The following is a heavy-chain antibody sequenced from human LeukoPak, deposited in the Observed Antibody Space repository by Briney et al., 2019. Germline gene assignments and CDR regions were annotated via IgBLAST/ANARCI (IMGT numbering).Heavy chain of an antibody. CDR2: ISKTGGTK. CDR1: GFTFSAYG. Sequence: GGSLRLSCAASGFTFSAYGMQWVRQAPGKGLEWLAVISKTGGTKYYADSVKGRFTVSRDNTGNTLYLQMNSLRPEDTAVYYCAKEVGYNYAPLDYWGLGTLVTVSS. V-gene: IGHV3-30*18. D-gene: IGHD5-18*01. CDR3: AKEVGYNYAPLDY. J-gene: IGHJ4*02.